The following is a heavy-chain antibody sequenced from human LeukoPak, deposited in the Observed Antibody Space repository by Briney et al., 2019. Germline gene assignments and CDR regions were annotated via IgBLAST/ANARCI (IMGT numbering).Heavy chain of an antibody. CDR1: GGSISIGGYS. D-gene: IGHD6-13*01. J-gene: IGHJ4*02. CDR3: ARVAAAGTIDY. CDR2: IYHSGST. Sequence: SETLSLTCAVSGGSISIGGYSWSWIRQPPGKGLEWIGYIYHSGSTYYNPSLKSRVTISVDRSKNQFSLKLSSVTAADTAVYYCARVAAAGTIDYWGQGTLVTVSS. V-gene: IGHV4-30-2*01.